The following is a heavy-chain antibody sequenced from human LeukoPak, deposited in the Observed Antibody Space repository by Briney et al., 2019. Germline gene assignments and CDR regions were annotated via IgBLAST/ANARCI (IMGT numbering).Heavy chain of an antibody. Sequence: GGSLRLSCAAYGFTVSSNYMSWVRQAPGKGLEWVSVIYSGGSTYYADSVKGRFTISRDNSKNTLYLQMNSLRAEDTAVYYCARDVSPLRLATDAFDIWGQGTMVTVSS. CDR2: IYSGGST. D-gene: IGHD3-9*01. CDR3: ARDVSPLRLATDAFDI. J-gene: IGHJ3*02. CDR1: GFTVSSNY. V-gene: IGHV3-66*01.